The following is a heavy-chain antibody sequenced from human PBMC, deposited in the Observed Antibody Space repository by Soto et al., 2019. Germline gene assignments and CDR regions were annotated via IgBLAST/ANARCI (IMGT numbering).Heavy chain of an antibody. V-gene: IGHV4-59*08. J-gene: IGHJ4*02. Sequence: QVQLQESGPGLVKPSETLSLTCTVSGGYISNYYWSWIRQSPGKGLEWIGYNYHSGSTHYNPSLKSRXXIXVXXSKNQSSLKLTSVTAADTAVYFCARHRGAAGRIDYWGQGTLVTVSS. D-gene: IGHD6-13*01. CDR2: NYHSGST. CDR3: ARHRGAAGRIDY. CDR1: GGYISNYY.